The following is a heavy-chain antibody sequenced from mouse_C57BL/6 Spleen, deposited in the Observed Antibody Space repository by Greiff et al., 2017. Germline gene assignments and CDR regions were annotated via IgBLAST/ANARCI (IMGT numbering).Heavy chain of an antibody. Sequence: QVQLQQSGAELVKPGASVKLSCKASGYTFTSYWMQWVKQRPGQGLEWIGEIDPSDSYTNYNQKFKGKATLTVDTSSSTAYMQLSSLTSEDSAVYYCARSDGRGYFDYWGQGTTLTVSS. J-gene: IGHJ2*01. V-gene: IGHV1-50*01. CDR2: IDPSDSYT. CDR1: GYTFTSYW. D-gene: IGHD1-1*02. CDR3: ARSDGRGYFDY.